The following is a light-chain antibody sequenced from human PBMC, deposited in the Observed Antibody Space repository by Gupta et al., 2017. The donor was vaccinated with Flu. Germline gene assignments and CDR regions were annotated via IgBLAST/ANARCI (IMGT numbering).Light chain of an antibody. V-gene: IGKV1-5*03. J-gene: IGKJ1*01. CDR3: HHYNRYPWT. CDR2: SAS. CDR1: TDINVW. Sequence: THMTQSPTNIFASVGDRVPIICRATTDINVWMAWFQQKPGKAPTLLIYSASVLESGVSSRFNGGGSGTLVTLTINNLQPEDAATYFCHHYNRYPWTFGQGTQVQIK.